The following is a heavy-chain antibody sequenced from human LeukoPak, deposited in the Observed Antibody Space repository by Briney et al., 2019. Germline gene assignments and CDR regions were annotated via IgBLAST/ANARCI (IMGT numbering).Heavy chain of an antibody. Sequence: SETLSLTCAVYGGSFSGYYWSWIRQPPGKGLEWIGEINHSGSTNYNPSLKSRVTISVDTSKNQFSLKLSSVTAADTAVYYCARSLGEGDSGYNWFDPWGQGTLVTVSS. CDR1: GGSFSGYY. CDR2: INHSGST. J-gene: IGHJ5*02. V-gene: IGHV4-34*01. D-gene: IGHD2-21*02. CDR3: ARSLGEGDSGYNWFDP.